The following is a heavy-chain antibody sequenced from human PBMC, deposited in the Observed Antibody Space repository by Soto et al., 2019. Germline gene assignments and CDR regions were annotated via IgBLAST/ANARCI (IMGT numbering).Heavy chain of an antibody. CDR2: INPIGST. V-gene: IGHV4-34*01. D-gene: IGHD1-26*01. CDR3: ARGRAGGAAI. Sequence: HLQQWDAGLLKPSETLSLTCAVYGGSFSGYYWSWIRQPPGKGLEWIGEINPIGSTSYTPSLKSRLTISVDTSKHYFSLMLTSATAADSAIYYCARGRAGGAAIWGQGTLVTVSS. J-gene: IGHJ4*02. CDR1: GGSFSGYY.